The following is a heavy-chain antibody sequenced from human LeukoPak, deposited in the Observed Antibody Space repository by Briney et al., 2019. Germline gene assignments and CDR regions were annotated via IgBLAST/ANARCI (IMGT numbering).Heavy chain of an antibody. V-gene: IGHV4-39*07. D-gene: IGHD2-21*02. CDR1: GGSISSSSYY. J-gene: IGHJ6*03. CDR3: ARDGTRGGGDSARPYYYMDV. CDR2: IYYSGST. Sequence: SETLSLTCTVSGGSISSSSYYWGWIRQPPGKGLEWIGSIYYSGSTYYNPSLKSRLTISVDTSKNQFSLKLSSVTAADTAVYYCARDGTRGGGDSARPYYYMDVWGKGTTVTISS.